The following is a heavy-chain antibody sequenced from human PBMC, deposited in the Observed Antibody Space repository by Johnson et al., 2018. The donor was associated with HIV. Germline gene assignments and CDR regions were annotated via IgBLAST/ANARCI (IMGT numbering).Heavy chain of an antibody. J-gene: IGHJ3*02. V-gene: IGHV3-13*01. CDR2: IGTAGDT. CDR3: ARDVTKDAFDM. D-gene: IGHD4-17*01. Sequence: VQLVESGGGVVRPGGSLRLSCAASGFTFSSYDMHWVRQATGKGLEWVSAIGTAGDTYYPGSVKGRFTISRDNSKNTLYLQMNSLRAEDTAVYYCARDVTKDAFDMWGQGTMVTVSS. CDR1: GFTFSSYD.